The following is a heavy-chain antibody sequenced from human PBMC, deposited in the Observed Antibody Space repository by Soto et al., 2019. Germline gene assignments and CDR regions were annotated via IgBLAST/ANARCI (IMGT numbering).Heavy chain of an antibody. CDR1: GFTFSSYA. J-gene: IGHJ5*02. CDR3: AKEPEGPAAKNSFDP. CDR2: ISGSGGST. V-gene: IGHV3-23*01. D-gene: IGHD2-2*01. Sequence: PGGSLRLSCAASGFTFSSYAMSWVRQAPGKWLEWVSAISGSGGSTYYADSVKGRFTISRDNSKNTLYRQMNSLRAEDTAVYYRAKEPEGPAAKNSFDPWGQGTLVTVSS.